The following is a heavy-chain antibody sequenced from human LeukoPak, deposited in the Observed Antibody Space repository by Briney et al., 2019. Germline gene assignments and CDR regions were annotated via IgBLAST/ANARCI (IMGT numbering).Heavy chain of an antibody. J-gene: IGHJ4*02. V-gene: IGHV1-2*02. CDR2: INPNSGAT. CDR3: ASGFKKVAVDFWSAFLYS. CDR1: GYTFIDYY. Sequence: GASVKVSCKASGYTFIDYYMHWVRQAPGQGLEWMGFINPNSGATDYAQKFQGRVTMTRDTSISTAYMELSSLRSDDTAIYYCASGFKKVAVDFWSAFLYSWGQGTLVTVSS. D-gene: IGHD3-3*01.